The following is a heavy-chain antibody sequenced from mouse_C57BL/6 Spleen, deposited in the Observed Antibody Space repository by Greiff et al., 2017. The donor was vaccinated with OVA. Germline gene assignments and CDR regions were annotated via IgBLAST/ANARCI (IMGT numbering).Heavy chain of an antibody. CDR1: GYTFTSYW. Sequence: QVQLQQPGAELVRPGSSVKLSCKASGYTFTSYWMHWVKQRPIQGLEWIGNIDPSDSETHYNQKFKDKATLTVDKSSSTAYMQLSSLTSEDSAVYYCARLGLRRYYFDYWGQGTTLTVSS. J-gene: IGHJ2*01. D-gene: IGHD2-2*01. V-gene: IGHV1-52*01. CDR2: IDPSDSET. CDR3: ARLGLRRYYFDY.